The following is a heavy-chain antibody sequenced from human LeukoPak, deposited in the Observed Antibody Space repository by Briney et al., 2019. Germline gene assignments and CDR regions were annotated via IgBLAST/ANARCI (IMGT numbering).Heavy chain of an antibody. D-gene: IGHD3-22*01. CDR3: ASSGYSMGPFDY. J-gene: IGHJ4*02. Sequence: GGSLGLSCAASGFTVSSNYMSWVRQAPGKGLEWVSVIYSGGSTYYADSVKGRFTISRDNSKNTLYLQMNSLRAEDTAVYYCASSGYSMGPFDYWGQGTLVTVSS. V-gene: IGHV3-66*01. CDR2: IYSGGST. CDR1: GFTVSSNY.